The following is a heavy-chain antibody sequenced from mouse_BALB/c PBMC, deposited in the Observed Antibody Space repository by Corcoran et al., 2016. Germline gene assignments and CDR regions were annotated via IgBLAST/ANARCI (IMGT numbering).Heavy chain of an antibody. J-gene: IGHJ3*01. CDR3: ARGYGNSAWFAY. V-gene: IGHV14-1*02. D-gene: IGHD2-10*02. Sequence: EVQLQQSGAELVRPGALVKLSCKVSGFNIKDHYMHWVKQRPEQGLEWIGWIDPGNGNTIYDPKFQGKASITADTSSNTAYLQFSSLTSEDTAVYYCARGYGNSAWFAYWGQGTLVTVSA. CDR2: IDPGNGNT. CDR1: GFNIKDHY.